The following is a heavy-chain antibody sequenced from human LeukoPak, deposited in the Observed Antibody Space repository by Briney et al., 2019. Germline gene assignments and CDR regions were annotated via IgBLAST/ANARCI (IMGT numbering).Heavy chain of an antibody. D-gene: IGHD1-1*01. CDR1: GFMFSNYW. CDR2: IKQGGSGR. CDR3: ARDNDYHMDV. Sequence: TGGSLRLSCVTSGFMFSNYWMTWVRQAPGKGLEWVATIKQGGSGRNYVDSVKGRFIISRDSAKKSLYLQMNSLRAEDTAVYYCARDNDYHMDVWGKGTTVIVSS. V-gene: IGHV3-7*01. J-gene: IGHJ6*03.